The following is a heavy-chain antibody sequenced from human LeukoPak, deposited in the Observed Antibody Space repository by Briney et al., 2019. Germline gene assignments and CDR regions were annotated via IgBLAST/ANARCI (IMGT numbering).Heavy chain of an antibody. D-gene: IGHD1-26*01. CDR3: ARDLMGATDY. J-gene: IGHJ4*02. CDR2: ISSSGSTI. V-gene: IGHV3-11*01. Sequence: PGGSLRLSCAASGFTFNNAWMSWIRQAPGKGLEWVSYISSSGSTIYYADSVKGRFTISRDNAKNSLYLQMNSLRAEDTAVYYCARDLMGATDYWGQGTLVTVSS. CDR1: GFTFNNAW.